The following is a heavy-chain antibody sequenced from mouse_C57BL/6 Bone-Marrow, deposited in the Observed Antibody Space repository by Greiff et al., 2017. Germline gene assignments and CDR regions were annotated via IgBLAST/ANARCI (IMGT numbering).Heavy chain of an antibody. CDR3: ARQDYGSSYDYAMDY. CDR2: ISNLAYSI. V-gene: IGHV5-15*04. J-gene: IGHJ4*01. Sequence: EVKLVESGGGLVQPGGSLKLSCAASGFTFSDYGMAWVRQAPRKGPEWVAFISNLAYSIYYADTVTGLFTISRENAKNTLYLEISSLRSEDTAMYYCARQDYGSSYDYAMDYWGQGTSVTVSS. CDR1: GFTFSDYG. D-gene: IGHD1-1*01.